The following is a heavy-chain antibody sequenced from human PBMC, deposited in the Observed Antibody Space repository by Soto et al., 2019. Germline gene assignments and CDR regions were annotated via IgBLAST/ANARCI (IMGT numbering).Heavy chain of an antibody. V-gene: IGHV1-8*01. CDR1: GYTFTSYD. CDR2: MNPNSGNT. J-gene: IGHJ6*02. CDR3: ARERNMYGVDV. D-gene: IGHD1-1*01. Sequence: QVQLVQSGAEVKKPGASVKVSCKASGYTFTSYDINWVRQATGQGLEWMGWMNPNSGNTVYAKKFQGRVTMTRNTSRSTAYMELSSLRSEDTAMYYCARERNMYGVDVWGQGTTVTVSS.